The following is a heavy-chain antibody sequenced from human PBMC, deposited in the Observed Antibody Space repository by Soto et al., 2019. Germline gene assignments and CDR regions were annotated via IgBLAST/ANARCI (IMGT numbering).Heavy chain of an antibody. CDR3: ARVDAYSGYGPDYYYYGMDV. CDR2: INSDGSST. D-gene: IGHD5-12*01. J-gene: IGHJ6*02. Sequence: PGGSLRLSSAASGFTFSSYWMHWVRQAPGKGLVWVSRINSDGSSTSYADSVKGRFTISRDNAKNTLYLQMTSLRAEDTAVYYCARVDAYSGYGPDYYYYGMDVWGQGTTVTVSS. CDR1: GFTFSSYW. V-gene: IGHV3-74*01.